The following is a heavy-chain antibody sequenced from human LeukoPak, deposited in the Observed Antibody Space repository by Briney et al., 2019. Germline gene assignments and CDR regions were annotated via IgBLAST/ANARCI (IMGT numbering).Heavy chain of an antibody. CDR1: GGSISSYY. CDR2: IYYSGST. Sequence: SETLSLTSTVSGGSISSYYWSWIRQPPGKGLEWIGYIYYSGSTNYNPSLKSRVTISVDTSKNQFSLKLSSVTAADTAVYYCARSDTYYDILTGYYIVGYDYWGQGNLVNVSS. V-gene: IGHV4-59*01. CDR3: ARSDTYYDILTGYYIVGYDY. J-gene: IGHJ4*02. D-gene: IGHD3-9*01.